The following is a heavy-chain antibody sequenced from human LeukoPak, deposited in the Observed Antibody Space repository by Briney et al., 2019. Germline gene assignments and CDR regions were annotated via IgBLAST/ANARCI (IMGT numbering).Heavy chain of an antibody. Sequence: GGSLRLSWAAPGFTFEDYAMHWVRQAPGNGLEWVSLISGDGGSTYYADSVKGRFTISRDNSKNSLYLQMNSLRTEDTALYYCAKGTSSWYSIAHFQHWRQGSLVTVSS. CDR1: GFTFEDYA. V-gene: IGHV3-43*02. D-gene: IGHD6-13*01. CDR3: AKGTSSWYSIAHFQH. CDR2: ISGDGGST. J-gene: IGHJ1*01.